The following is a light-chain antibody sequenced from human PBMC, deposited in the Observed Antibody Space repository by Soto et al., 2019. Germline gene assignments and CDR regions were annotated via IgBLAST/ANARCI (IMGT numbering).Light chain of an antibody. CDR3: SSSTTTNSLVV. CDR1: SSDIGDYNY. J-gene: IGLJ3*02. CDR2: DVS. V-gene: IGLV2-14*01. Sequence: QSALTQPASVSGSPGQSITISCTGTSSDIGDYNYVSWYQQYPGKVPKLVIYDVSHRPSGVSNRFSGSKSGNTASLTISGLQAEDEADYYCSSSTTTNSLVVFGGGTKVTVL.